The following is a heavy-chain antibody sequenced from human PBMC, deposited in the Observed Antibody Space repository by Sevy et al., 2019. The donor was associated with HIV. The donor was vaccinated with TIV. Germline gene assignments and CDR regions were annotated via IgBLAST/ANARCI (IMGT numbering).Heavy chain of an antibody. CDR3: ARGAVVIGTTATPVLDF. D-gene: IGHD2-2*01. V-gene: IGHV4-59*08. CDR2: IYNNIGST. Sequence: SETLSLTSSVSDDSINSYYWSWIRQPPGKGLEWIGYIYNNIGSTSYNPSLTSRVTISVDTSKNQFSLKLTSVTAADTAVYYCARGAVVIGTTATPVLDFWGLGSLVTVSS. CDR1: DDSINSYY. J-gene: IGHJ4*02.